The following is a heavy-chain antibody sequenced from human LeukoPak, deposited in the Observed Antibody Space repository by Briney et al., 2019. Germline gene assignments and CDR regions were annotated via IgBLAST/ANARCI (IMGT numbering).Heavy chain of an antibody. J-gene: IGHJ4*02. CDR2: INHSGST. CDR1: GGSFSGYY. V-gene: IGHV4-34*01. Sequence: SETLSLTCAVYGGSFSGYYWSWIRQPPGKGLEWIGEINHSGSTNYNPSLKSRVTISVDTSKNQFSLKLSSVTAADTAVYYCARVPSTSSFGGVIVYYFDYWGQGTLATVSS. CDR3: ARVPSTSSFGGVIVYYFDY. D-gene: IGHD3-16*02.